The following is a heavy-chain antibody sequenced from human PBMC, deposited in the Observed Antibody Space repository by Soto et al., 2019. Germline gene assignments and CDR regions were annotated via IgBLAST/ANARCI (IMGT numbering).Heavy chain of an antibody. D-gene: IGHD3-22*01. V-gene: IGHV1-8*01. Sequence: QVQLVQSGAEVKKPGASVKVSCKASGYTFTSYDINWVRQATGQGLEWMGWMNPNSGNTGYAQKFQGRVTMTRNTSISTAYMELSSLRYEDTAVYYCARVPTYYYDSSGYYSDAFDIWGQGTMVTVSS. CDR3: ARVPTYYYDSSGYYSDAFDI. CDR1: GYTFTSYD. J-gene: IGHJ3*02. CDR2: MNPNSGNT.